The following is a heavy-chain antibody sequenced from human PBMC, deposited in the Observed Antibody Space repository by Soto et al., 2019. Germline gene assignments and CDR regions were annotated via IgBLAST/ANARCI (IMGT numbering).Heavy chain of an antibody. V-gene: IGHV3-74*02. Sequence: EVDLVESGGGLAQPGGSLRLSCAASGFGLGTFWMHWVRQPPGKGLVWVAHIDGDGRTKYADSVKGRFTVSRDNAANTVHLQMNSLRAEDTAMYHRVRVKGGSADTGDQIDLWGQGILVTVSS. CDR2: IDGDGRT. CDR3: VRVKGGSADTGDQIDL. CDR1: GFGLGTFW. D-gene: IGHD1-1*01. J-gene: IGHJ5*02.